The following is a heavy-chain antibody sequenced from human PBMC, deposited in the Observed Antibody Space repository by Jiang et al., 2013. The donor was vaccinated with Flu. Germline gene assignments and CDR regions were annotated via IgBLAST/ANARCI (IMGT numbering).Heavy chain of an antibody. J-gene: IGHJ4*02. Sequence: SYYMHWVRQAPGQGLEWMGIINPSGGSTSYAQKFQGRVTMTRDXSTSTVYMELSSQRSEDTAVYYCATLSDYNWNFNYWGQGTLVTVSS. CDR3: ATLSDYNWNFNY. CDR2: INPSGGST. V-gene: IGHV1-46*01. D-gene: IGHD1-7*01. CDR1: SYY.